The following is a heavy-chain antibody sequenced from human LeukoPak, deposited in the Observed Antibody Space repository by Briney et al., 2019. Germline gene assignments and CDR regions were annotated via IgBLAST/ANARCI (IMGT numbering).Heavy chain of an antibody. CDR3: AKDAHYGSGSYYNAGILFQH. CDR2: IRYDGSNK. J-gene: IGHJ1*01. D-gene: IGHD3-10*01. CDR1: GFTFSSYG. Sequence: GGSLRLSCAASGFTFSSYGMHWVRQAPGKGLEWVAFIRYDGSNKYYADSVKGRFTISRDNSKNTLYLQMNSLRAEDTAVYYCAKDAHYGSGSYYNAGILFQHWGQGTLVTVSS. V-gene: IGHV3-30*02.